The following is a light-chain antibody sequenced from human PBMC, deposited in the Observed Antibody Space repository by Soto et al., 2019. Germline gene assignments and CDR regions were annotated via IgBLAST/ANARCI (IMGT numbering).Light chain of an antibody. V-gene: IGKV3-20*01. Sequence: EIVITQSPASLCVSPGERATLSCRASQSVRSNLAWYQQKPGQAPRILIYAASSRDTGIQDRFSGGGAGTECTRTISRLEPEDVAVDYCPQCGSLTWTFGQGTKVDIK. CDR3: PQCGSLTWT. CDR1: QSVRSN. J-gene: IGKJ1*01. CDR2: AAS.